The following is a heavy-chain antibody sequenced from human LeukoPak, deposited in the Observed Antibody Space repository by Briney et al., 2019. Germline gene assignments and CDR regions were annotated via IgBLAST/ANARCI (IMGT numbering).Heavy chain of an antibody. Sequence: PGGSLRLSCAASGFTFSYYGMHWVRQAPGKGLEWVAVIWYDGSNKYYADSVKGRFTISRDNSKNTLYLQMNSLRAEDTAVYYCAKGLQWELPCDYWGQGTLVTVSS. J-gene: IGHJ4*02. CDR2: IWYDGSNK. D-gene: IGHD1-26*01. CDR3: AKGLQWELPCDY. V-gene: IGHV3-33*06. CDR1: GFTFSYYG.